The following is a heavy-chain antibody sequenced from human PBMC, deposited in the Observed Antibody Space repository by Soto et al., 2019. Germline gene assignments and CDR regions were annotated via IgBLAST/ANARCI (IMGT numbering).Heavy chain of an antibody. CDR3: ARDGAAAGTDYYYGMDV. D-gene: IGHD6-13*01. CDR1: GGSISSYY. CDR2: IYYSGST. J-gene: IGHJ6*02. V-gene: IGHV4-59*01. Sequence: SSETLSLTCTVSGGSISSYYWSWIRQPPGKGLEWIGYIYYSGSTNYNPSLKSRVTISVDTSKNQFSLKLSSVTAADTAVYYCARDGAAAGTDYYYGMDVWGQGTTVTVSS.